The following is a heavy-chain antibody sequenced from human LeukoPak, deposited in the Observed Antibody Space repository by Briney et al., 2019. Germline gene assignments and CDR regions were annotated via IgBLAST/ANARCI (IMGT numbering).Heavy chain of an antibody. D-gene: IGHD5-18*01. CDR2: ISGSAHKI. J-gene: IGHJ4*02. CDR1: GITFSNYA. Sequence: GGSLRLSCVASGITFSNYAVSWVRQAPEKGLDWVSVISGSAHKIRYADSVKSRFTISRDNSENIVYLQMNNLRAEDTAVYYCAGRVTGYSSGYVYWGQGTLVTVSS. V-gene: IGHV3-23*01. CDR3: AGRVTGYSSGYVY.